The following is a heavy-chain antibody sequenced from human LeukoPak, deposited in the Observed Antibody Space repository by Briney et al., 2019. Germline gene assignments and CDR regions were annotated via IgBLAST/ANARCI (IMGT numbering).Heavy chain of an antibody. CDR3: ARDQAGSGHYADY. CDR2: IRYDGSSK. D-gene: IGHD3-10*01. Sequence: GGSLRLSCAASGFTFSGSALHWVRQAPGKGLEWLAYIRYDGSSKYYADFVKGRFTISRDYSKNTLYLHMNSLRAEDTAVYYCARDQAGSGHYADYWGQGTLVTVSS. V-gene: IGHV3-30*02. J-gene: IGHJ4*02. CDR1: GFTFSGSA.